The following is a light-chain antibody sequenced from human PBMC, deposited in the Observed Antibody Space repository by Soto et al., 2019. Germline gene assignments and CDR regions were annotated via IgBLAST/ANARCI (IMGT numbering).Light chain of an antibody. J-gene: IGLJ1*01. V-gene: IGLV2-14*01. CDR3: SSYTSSSDFYI. CDR1: SSDVGGYDF. Sequence: QSALTQPASVSGSPGQAITISCTGASSDVGGYDFVSWFQQHPGKAPKLLIYEVSNRPSGVSNRFSGSKSGNTASLTISGLQAEDESDYFCSSYTSSSDFYIFGTGTKVTVL. CDR2: EVS.